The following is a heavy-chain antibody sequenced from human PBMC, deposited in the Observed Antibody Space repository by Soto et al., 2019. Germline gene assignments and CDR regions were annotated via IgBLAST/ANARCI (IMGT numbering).Heavy chain of an antibody. D-gene: IGHD5-12*01. V-gene: IGHV4-59*01. J-gene: IGHJ6*03. CDR2: IYYSGST. Sequence: PSETLSLTCTVSGGSISSYYWSWIRQPPGKGLEWIGYIYYSGSTNYNPSLKSRVTISVDTSKNQFSLKLSSVTAADTAGYYCARVSDDAAIRLEGYYYYYMDVWGKGTTVTVSS. CDR3: ARVSDDAAIRLEGYYYYYMDV. CDR1: GGSISSYY.